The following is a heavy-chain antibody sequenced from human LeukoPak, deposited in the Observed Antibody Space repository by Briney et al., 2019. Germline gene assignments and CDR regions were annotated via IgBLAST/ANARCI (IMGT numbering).Heavy chain of an antibody. Sequence: ASVKVSCKASGYTFSSYYVHWVRQAPGQGLEWMGWINPNSGGTNYAQKFQGRVTMTRDTSISTAYMELSRLRSDDTAVYYCARDIYGSGSPDYWGQGTLVTVSS. D-gene: IGHD3-10*01. V-gene: IGHV1-2*02. J-gene: IGHJ4*02. CDR3: ARDIYGSGSPDY. CDR1: GYTFSSYY. CDR2: INPNSGGT.